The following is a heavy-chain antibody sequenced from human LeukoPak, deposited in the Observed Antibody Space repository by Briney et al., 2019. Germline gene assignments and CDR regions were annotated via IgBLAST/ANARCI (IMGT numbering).Heavy chain of an antibody. CDR2: INHSGST. J-gene: IGHJ3*02. Sequence: SETLSLTCAVYGGSFSGYYWSWIRQPPGKGLEWIGEINHSGSTNYNPSLKSRVTISVDTSKNQFSLKLSSVTAADTAVYYCARTPRGASDAFDIWGQGTMVTVSS. V-gene: IGHV4-34*01. D-gene: IGHD1-26*01. CDR3: ARTPRGASDAFDI. CDR1: GGSFSGYY.